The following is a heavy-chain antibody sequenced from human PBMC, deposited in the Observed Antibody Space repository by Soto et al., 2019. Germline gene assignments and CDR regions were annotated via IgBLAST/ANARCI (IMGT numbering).Heavy chain of an antibody. Sequence: GGSLRLSCVAAGLTFGSRAMIWVRQAPGEGLQWVSTITDTGGDAKYADSVRGRFVISRDNSKKTLYLQMTSLTAEDSAMYFCARGSTDSYPGSRIFDFWGRGTLVTVS. CDR1: GLTFGSRA. CDR2: ITDTGGDA. CDR3: ARGSTDSYPGSRIFDF. D-gene: IGHD3-10*01. J-gene: IGHJ4*02. V-gene: IGHV3-23*01.